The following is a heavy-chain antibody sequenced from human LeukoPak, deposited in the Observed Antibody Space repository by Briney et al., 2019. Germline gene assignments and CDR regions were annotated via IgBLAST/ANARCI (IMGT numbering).Heavy chain of an antibody. CDR1: GGSISSGDYY. CDR3: ARGGYSSGPVDY. J-gene: IGHJ4*02. Sequence: PSETLSLTCTVSGGSISSGDYYWSWIRQPPGKGLEWIGYICYSGSTYYNPSLKSRVTISVDTSKNQFSLKLSSVTAADTAVYYCARGGYSSGPVDYWGQGTLVTVSS. V-gene: IGHV4-30-4*01. D-gene: IGHD6-19*01. CDR2: ICYSGST.